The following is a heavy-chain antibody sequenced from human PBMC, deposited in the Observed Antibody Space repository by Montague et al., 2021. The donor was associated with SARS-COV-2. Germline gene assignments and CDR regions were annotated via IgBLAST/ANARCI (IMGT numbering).Heavy chain of an antibody. Sequence: TLSLTCTVSGGSISSGGYYWSWIRQHPGKGLEWIGYIYNSGSTYYNPSLKSRLTISVDTSKNRFSLKLSSVTAADTSMYYCAIARVVVPTTRNWFDPWGQGALVAVSS. D-gene: IGHD2-2*01. CDR3: AIARVVVPTTRNWFDP. V-gene: IGHV4-31*03. CDR2: IYNSGST. CDR1: GGSISSGGYY. J-gene: IGHJ5*02.